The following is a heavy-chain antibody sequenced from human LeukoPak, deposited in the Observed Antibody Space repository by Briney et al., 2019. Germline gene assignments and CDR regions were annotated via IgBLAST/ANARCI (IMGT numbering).Heavy chain of an antibody. CDR2: IYYSGST. J-gene: IGHJ4*02. CDR3: ATTRDGYNNLLDY. Sequence: SETLSLTCTVSGGSISSYYWSWTRQPPGKGLEWIGYIYYSGSTNYNPSLKSRVTISVDTSKNQFSLKLSSVTAADTAVYYCATTRDGYNNLLDYWGQGTLVTVSS. D-gene: IGHD5-24*01. CDR1: GGSISSYY. V-gene: IGHV4-59*01.